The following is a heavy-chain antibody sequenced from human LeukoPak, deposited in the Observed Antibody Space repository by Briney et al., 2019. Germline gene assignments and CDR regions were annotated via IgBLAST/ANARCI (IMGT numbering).Heavy chain of an antibody. CDR2: IYSGGST. J-gene: IGHJ6*03. Sequence: GGSLRLSCAASGFTVSSNYMSWVRQAPGKGLEWVSVIYSGGSTYYADSVKGRFTISRDNSKNTLYLQMNSLRAEDTAVYYCARDQVTMVQGVIGYYYYYYYYMDVWGKGTTVTVSS. CDR1: GFTVSSNY. D-gene: IGHD3-10*01. V-gene: IGHV3-53*01. CDR3: ARDQVTMVQGVIGYYYYYYYYMDV.